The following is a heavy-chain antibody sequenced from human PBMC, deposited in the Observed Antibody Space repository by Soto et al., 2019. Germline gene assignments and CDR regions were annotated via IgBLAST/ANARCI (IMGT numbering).Heavy chain of an antibody. CDR3: AREPPYSYGRTEDYYYGMDV. V-gene: IGHV3-30-3*01. J-gene: IGHJ6*02. CDR1: GFTFSSYG. CDR2: ISYDGSNK. Sequence: PGGSLRLSCAASGFTFSSYGMHWVRQSPGKGLEWVAVISYDGSNKYYADSVKGRFTISRDNSKNTLYLQMNSLRAEDTAVYYCAREPPYSYGRTEDYYYGMDVWGQGTTVTVSS. D-gene: IGHD5-18*01.